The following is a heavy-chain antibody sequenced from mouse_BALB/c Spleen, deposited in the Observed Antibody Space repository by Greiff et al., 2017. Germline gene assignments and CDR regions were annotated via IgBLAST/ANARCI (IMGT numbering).Heavy chain of an antibody. Sequence: VQLVESAAELARPGASVKMSCKASGYTFTSYTMHWVKQRPGQGLEWIGYINPSSGYTEYNQTFKDKTTLTADKSSSTAYMQLSSLTSEDSAVYYCARGATATMDYWGQGTSVTVSS. CDR1: GYTFTSYT. CDR3: ARGATATMDY. V-gene: IGHV1-4*02. D-gene: IGHD1-2*01. CDR2: INPSSGYT. J-gene: IGHJ4*01.